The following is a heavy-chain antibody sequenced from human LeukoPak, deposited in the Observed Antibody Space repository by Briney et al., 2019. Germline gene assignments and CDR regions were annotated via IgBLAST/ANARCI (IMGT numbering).Heavy chain of an antibody. CDR3: ARDGHQGPACVTGY. J-gene: IGHJ4*02. CDR1: EYTFTRYV. Sequence: GSSVKVSCKAFEYTFTRYVINWVGQATGQGLKWMGWMSTNSSNTCYAEKLQGRFTMTRNTSISTPYMELSSLTAEDTAVYYCARDGHQGPACVTGYWGQGNLVTVSS. CDR2: MSTNSSNT. V-gene: IGHV1-8*01. D-gene: IGHD1-14*01.